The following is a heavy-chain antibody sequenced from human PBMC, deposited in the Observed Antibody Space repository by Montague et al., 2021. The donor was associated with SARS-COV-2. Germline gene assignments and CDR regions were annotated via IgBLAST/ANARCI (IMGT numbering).Heavy chain of an antibody. J-gene: IGHJ6*02. V-gene: IGHV4-34*01. CDR1: GGPFSGYY. D-gene: IGHD3-10*01. CDR3: ARGSGVYYYYYYGMDV. Sequence: SETLSLTCAVYGGPFSGYYWSWIRQPPGKGLEWIGEINHSGSTNYNPSLKSRVTISVDTSKNQFSLKLSSVTAADTAVYYCARGSGVYYYYYYGMDVWGQGTTVTVSS. CDR2: INHSGST.